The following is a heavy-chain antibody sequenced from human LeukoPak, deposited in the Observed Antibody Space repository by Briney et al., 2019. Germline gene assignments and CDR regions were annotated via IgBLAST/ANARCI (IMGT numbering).Heavy chain of an antibody. Sequence: PGGSLRLSCAASGFTFSSYEMNWVRQAPGKGLEWVLYISSSGSTIYYADSVKGRFTISRDNAKNSLYLQMNSLRAEDTAVYYCARGGYSSGWSLGYWGQGTLVTVSS. V-gene: IGHV3-48*03. CDR3: ARGGYSSGWSLGY. CDR2: ISSSGSTI. J-gene: IGHJ4*02. D-gene: IGHD6-19*01. CDR1: GFTFSSYE.